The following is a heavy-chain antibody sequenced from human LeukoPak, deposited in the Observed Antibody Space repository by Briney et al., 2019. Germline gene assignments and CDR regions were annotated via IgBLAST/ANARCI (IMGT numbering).Heavy chain of an antibody. V-gene: IGHV3-30-3*01. CDR2: ISYDGSNK. J-gene: IGHJ3*02. Sequence: PGRSLRLSCAASGFTFSSYAMHWVRQAPGKGLEWVAVISYDGSNKYYADSVKGRFTISRDNSKNTLYLQMNSLRAEDTAVYYCAREQQAFDIWGQGTMVTVSS. D-gene: IGHD1/OR15-1a*01. CDR3: AREQQAFDI. CDR1: GFTFSSYA.